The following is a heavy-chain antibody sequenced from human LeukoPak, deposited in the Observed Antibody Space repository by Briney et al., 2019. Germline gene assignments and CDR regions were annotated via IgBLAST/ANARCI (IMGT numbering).Heavy chain of an antibody. J-gene: IGHJ4*02. CDR2: IRSSSSTI. D-gene: IGHD6-13*01. V-gene: IGHV3-48*04. CDR3: AREIAAAYY. Sequence: GGSLRLSCAASGFTFSSYSMNWVRQAPGKGLEWVSYIRSSSSTIYYADSVKGRFTISRDNAKNSLYLQMNSLRAEDTAVYYCAREIAAAYYWGQGTLVTVSS. CDR1: GFTFSSYS.